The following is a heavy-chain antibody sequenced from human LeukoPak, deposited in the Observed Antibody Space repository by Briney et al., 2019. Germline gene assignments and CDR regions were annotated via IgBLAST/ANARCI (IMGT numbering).Heavy chain of an antibody. J-gene: IGHJ6*02. Sequence: SETLSLTCTVSGGSISSYYWSWIRQPPGKGLEWIGYIYYSGSTNYNPSLKSRVTISVDTSKNQFSLKLSSVTAADTAVYYCAGHGYCSSTSCPDMYYYYYGMDVWGQGTTVTVSS. V-gene: IGHV4-59*08. CDR1: GGSISSYY. CDR3: AGHGYCSSTSCPDMYYYYYGMDV. CDR2: IYYSGST. D-gene: IGHD2-2*03.